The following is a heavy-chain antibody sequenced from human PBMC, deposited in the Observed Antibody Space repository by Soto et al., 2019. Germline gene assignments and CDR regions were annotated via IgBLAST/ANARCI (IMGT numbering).Heavy chain of an antibody. CDR2: IYTGGST. D-gene: IGHD2-2*01. CDR1: GGSISSYY. V-gene: IGHV4-4*07. Sequence: SETLSITCTVSGGSISSYYWSWIRQPAGKGLEWIGRIYTGGSTNYSPSLKSRVTMSVDTSKNQFSLRLTSVTAADTAVYYCAKGPTLVFPQLGNWGPGTLVTVSS. J-gene: IGHJ4*02. CDR3: AKGPTLVFPQLGN.